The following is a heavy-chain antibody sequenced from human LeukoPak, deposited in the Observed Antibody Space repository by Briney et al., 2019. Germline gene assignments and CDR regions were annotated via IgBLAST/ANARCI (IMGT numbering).Heavy chain of an antibody. Sequence: SETLSLTCTVSGYSITSGHYWGWIRQPPGQGLEWIGSIYHSGSTYYTPSLRGRVTMSVDTSKNQFSLKLSSVTAADTAVYYCARDYYDSSGYYYYYMDVWGKGTTVTVSS. CDR1: GYSITSGHY. J-gene: IGHJ6*03. V-gene: IGHV4-38-2*02. CDR3: ARDYYDSSGYYYYYMDV. CDR2: IYHSGST. D-gene: IGHD3-22*01.